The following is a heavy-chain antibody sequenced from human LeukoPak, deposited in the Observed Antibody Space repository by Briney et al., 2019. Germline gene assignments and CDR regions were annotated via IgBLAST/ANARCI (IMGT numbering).Heavy chain of an antibody. CDR1: GGSISSYY. Sequence: SETLSLTCTVSGGSISSYYGSWIRQPPGKGLEGIVRIYTSGSTNYNPSLKSRVTMSVDTSKNQFSLKLSSVTAADTAVYYCARAVGSGSFQTYYYYMDVWGKGTTVTISS. CDR2: IYTSGST. D-gene: IGHD3-10*01. J-gene: IGHJ6*03. V-gene: IGHV4-4*07. CDR3: ARAVGSGSFQTYYYYMDV.